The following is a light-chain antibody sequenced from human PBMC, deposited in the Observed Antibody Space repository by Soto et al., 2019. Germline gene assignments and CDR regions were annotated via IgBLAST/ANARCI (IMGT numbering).Light chain of an antibody. Sequence: DIPLTQSPSFLSASVGDRVTITCRASQGISSYLAWYQQKLGKAPNLLISAASTLQTGVPSRFSGSGSGTEFTLTISSLQPEDFATYFCQQLNSFPITFGQGTRLEI. CDR3: QQLNSFPIT. CDR2: AAS. V-gene: IGKV1-9*01. J-gene: IGKJ5*01. CDR1: QGISSY.